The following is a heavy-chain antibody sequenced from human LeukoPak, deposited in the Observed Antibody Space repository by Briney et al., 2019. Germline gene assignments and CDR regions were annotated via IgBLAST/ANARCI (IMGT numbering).Heavy chain of an antibody. Sequence: PSETLSLTCTVSGGSISSYYWSWIRQPPGKGLEWIGYIYYSGSTNYNPSLKSRVTISVDTSKNQFSLKLSSVTAADTAVYYCARASYDYVWGSYRPHYYYYMDVWGKGTTVTISS. J-gene: IGHJ6*03. D-gene: IGHD3-16*02. CDR1: GGSISSYY. CDR3: ARASYDYVWGSYRPHYYYYMDV. V-gene: IGHV4-59*01. CDR2: IYYSGST.